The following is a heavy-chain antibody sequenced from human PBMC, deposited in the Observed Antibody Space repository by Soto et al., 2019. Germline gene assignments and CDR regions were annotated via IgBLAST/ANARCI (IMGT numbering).Heavy chain of an antibody. CDR3: ARAWGYDSDSSYYAY. CDR2: IIPIFGTA. V-gene: IGHV1-69*01. J-gene: IGHJ4*02. Sequence: QVQLVQSGAEVKKPGSSVKVSCKASGGTFSRYAISWVRQAPGQGLEWMGGIIPIFGTANYAQKFQGRVTITADESTTTAYMELSRLRSEVTAVYYRARAWGYDSDSSYYAYWGQGTSVIVSS. CDR1: GGTFSRYA. D-gene: IGHD3-22*01.